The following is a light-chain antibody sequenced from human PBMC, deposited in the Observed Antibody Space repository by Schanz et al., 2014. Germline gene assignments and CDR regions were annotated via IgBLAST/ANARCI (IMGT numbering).Light chain of an antibody. V-gene: IGKV3-20*01. CDR2: GAS. J-gene: IGKJ3*01. CDR3: QHYGSPPLT. CDR1: QSVSSN. Sequence: EIVLTQSPGTLSLSPGERATLSCRASQSVSSNLAWYQQKRGQAPRLLIYGASTRATGIAARFSGSGSGTEFTLTINSLQSEDSAVYYCQHYGSPPLTFGPGTTVDIK.